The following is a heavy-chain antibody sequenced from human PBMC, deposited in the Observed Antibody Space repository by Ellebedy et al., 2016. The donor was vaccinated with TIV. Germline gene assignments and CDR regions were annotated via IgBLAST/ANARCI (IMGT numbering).Heavy chain of an antibody. CDR3: ARDHVPWKLGAFDV. CDR2: IRGSGCGHTSTI. D-gene: IGHD7-27*01. J-gene: IGHJ3*01. CDR1: SFTFSSYG. V-gene: IGHV3-48*02. Sequence: PGGSLRLSCAASSFTFSSYGMTWVRQAPGKGLEWVSYIRGSGCGHTSTIFYSYSVRFRFTISRDNAKNSLFLQMNSLRDDETAVYYCARDHVPWKLGAFDVWGLGTVVTVSS.